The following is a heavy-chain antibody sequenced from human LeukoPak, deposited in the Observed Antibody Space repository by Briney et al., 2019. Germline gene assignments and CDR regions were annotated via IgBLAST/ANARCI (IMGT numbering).Heavy chain of an antibody. D-gene: IGHD3-10*01. J-gene: IGHJ4*02. V-gene: IGHV3-21*04. CDR1: GFSLDTYT. Sequence: GGSLRLSCAASGFSLDTYTMNWVRQAPGKGLEWVSSISTGGSYIYDADSVKGRFTISRDNSKNTLYLQMNSLRSDDTAVYYCARDSGERGSGSYLIAYWGQGTLVTVSS. CDR2: ISTGGSYI. CDR3: ARDSGERGSGSYLIAY.